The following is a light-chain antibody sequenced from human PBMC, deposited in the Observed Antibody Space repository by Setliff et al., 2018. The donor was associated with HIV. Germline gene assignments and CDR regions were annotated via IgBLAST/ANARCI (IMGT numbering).Light chain of an antibody. CDR1: SSDVAGYDY. J-gene: IGLJ1*01. CDR3: SSYTRSSTFV. V-gene: IGLV2-14*01. Sequence: QSVMTQPASVSGSPGQSITISCTGTSSDVAGYDYVSWYQQNPGKAPKLMIYAVSKRPSGVSNRFSGSKSGDTASLTISGLQAEDDSDYYCSSYTRSSTFVFATGTKVTVL. CDR2: AVS.